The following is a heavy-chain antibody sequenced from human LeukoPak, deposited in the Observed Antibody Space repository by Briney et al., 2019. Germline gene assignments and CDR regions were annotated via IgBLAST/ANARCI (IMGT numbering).Heavy chain of an antibody. CDR3: AKDREPIGDRGRSSWYRIGGSFDP. V-gene: IGHV3-23*01. CDR2: ISGSGGST. CDR1: GFTFSSYA. D-gene: IGHD6-13*01. Sequence: PGGSLRPSCAASGFTFSSYAMSWVRQAPGKGLEWVSAISGSGGSTYYADSVKGRFTISRDNSKNTLYLQMNSLRAEDTAVYYCAKDREPIGDRGRSSWYRIGGSFDPWGQGTLVTVSS. J-gene: IGHJ5*02.